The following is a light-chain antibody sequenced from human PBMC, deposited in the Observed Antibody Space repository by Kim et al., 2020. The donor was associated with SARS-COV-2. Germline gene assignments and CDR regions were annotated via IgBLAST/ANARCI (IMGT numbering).Light chain of an antibody. Sequence: PGQRVTISVSGSSPNIGGYPVNWYQQLPGTAPKLLIYSNNERPSGVPDRFSGSKSGTSASLAINGLRSEDEADYYCAAWDDSLRGVFGGGTQLTVL. J-gene: IGLJ3*02. V-gene: IGLV1-44*01. CDR1: SPNIGGYP. CDR3: AAWDDSLRGV. CDR2: SNN.